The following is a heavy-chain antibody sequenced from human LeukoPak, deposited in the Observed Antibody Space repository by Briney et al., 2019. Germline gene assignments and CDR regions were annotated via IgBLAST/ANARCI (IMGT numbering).Heavy chain of an antibody. D-gene: IGHD3-22*01. J-gene: IGHJ5*02. CDR2: ISAYNGNT. V-gene: IGHV1-18*01. Sequence: ASVKVSCKASGYTFTSYGISWVRQAPGQGLEWMGWISAYNGNTNYAQKLQGRVTMTTDTSTSTAYMELRSLRSDDTAVYYCARDRREYYYDSSGYSAWGQGTLVTVSS. CDR1: GYTFTSYG. CDR3: ARDRREYYYDSSGYSA.